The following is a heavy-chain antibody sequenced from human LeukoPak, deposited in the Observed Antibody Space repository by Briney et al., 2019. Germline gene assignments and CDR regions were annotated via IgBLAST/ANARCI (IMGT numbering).Heavy chain of an antibody. J-gene: IGHJ4*02. CDR2: ISSSSSTI. Sequence: GGSLRLSCAASGFTFSSYSMNWVRQAPGKGLEWVSYISSSSSTIYYADSVKGRFTISRDNAKNSLYLQMNSLRAEDTAVYYCARVASYDFWSGLGEGFDYWGQGTLVTVSS. CDR1: GFTFSSYS. V-gene: IGHV3-48*01. D-gene: IGHD3-3*01. CDR3: ARVASYDFWSGLGEGFDY.